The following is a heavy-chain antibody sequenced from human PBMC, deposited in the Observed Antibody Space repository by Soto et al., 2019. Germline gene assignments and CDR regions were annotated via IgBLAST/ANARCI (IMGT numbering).Heavy chain of an antibody. V-gene: IGHV4-39*01. Sequence: LSLTCTVSGCSFRSSSYYWGWIRQPPGKGLEWIGSIYYSGRTSYTPSLKRRATKSVDASKNQFSLKLSSVTAADTAVYYCASQGVEMATIYHFDYWGQGTLVTVSS. J-gene: IGHJ4*02. CDR2: IYYSGRT. D-gene: IGHD5-12*01. CDR3: ASQGVEMATIYHFDY. CDR1: GCSFRSSSYY.